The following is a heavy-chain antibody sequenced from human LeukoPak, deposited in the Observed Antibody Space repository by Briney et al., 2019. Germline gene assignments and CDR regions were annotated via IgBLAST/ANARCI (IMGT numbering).Heavy chain of an antibody. V-gene: IGHV3-23*01. Sequence: PGGSLRLSCAASGFTFSTYAMSWVSQAPGKGLQWVSSISSSGGNTYYADSVKGRFTISRDNSKSTLYLQMNSLRAEDTAVYYCAKGYSSPFDPWGQGTLVTVSS. CDR1: GFTFSTYA. CDR3: AKGYSSPFDP. D-gene: IGHD6-13*01. CDR2: ISSSGGNT. J-gene: IGHJ5*02.